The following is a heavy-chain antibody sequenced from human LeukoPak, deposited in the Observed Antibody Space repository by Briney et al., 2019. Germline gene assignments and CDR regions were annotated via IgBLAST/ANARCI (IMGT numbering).Heavy chain of an antibody. CDR1: GFTFSSYS. J-gene: IGHJ4*02. CDR3: AKAETPPIAVAGFYTLPDY. D-gene: IGHD6-19*01. CDR2: IWYGGSNK. Sequence: GGSLRLSCVASGFTFSSYSMNWVRQAPGKGLEWVAVIWYGGSNKYYADSVKGRFTISRDNSKNTLYLQMNSLRAEDTAAYYCAKAETPPIAVAGFYTLPDYWGQGTLVTVSS. V-gene: IGHV3-33*08.